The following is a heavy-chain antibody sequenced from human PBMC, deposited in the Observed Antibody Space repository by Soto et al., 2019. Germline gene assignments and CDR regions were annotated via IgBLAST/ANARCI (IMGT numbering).Heavy chain of an antibody. D-gene: IGHD3-10*01. Sequence: NPSETLSLTCTVSGGSISSYYWSWIRQPPGKGLEWIGYIYYSGSTNYNPSLKSRVTISVDTSKNQFSLKLSSVTAADTAVYYCARDLGTMVRGVIINYYGMDVWGQGTTVTVSS. V-gene: IGHV4-59*12. CDR2: IYYSGST. J-gene: IGHJ6*02. CDR1: GGSISSYY. CDR3: ARDLGTMVRGVIINYYGMDV.